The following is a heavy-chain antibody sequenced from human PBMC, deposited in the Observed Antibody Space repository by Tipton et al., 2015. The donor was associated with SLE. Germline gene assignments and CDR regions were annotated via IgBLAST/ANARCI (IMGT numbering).Heavy chain of an antibody. J-gene: IGHJ6*02. CDR2: IKSKTEGGTT. Sequence: SLRLSCAASGFTFSNAWMSWVRQAPGKGLEWVGRIKSKTEGGTTDYAAPVKGRFTISRDNAENSLYLQMNSLRAEDTAVYYCVRGLRDTVGMDVWGQGTTVTVSS. D-gene: IGHD5-18*01. V-gene: IGHV3-15*01. CDR3: VRGLRDTVGMDV. CDR1: GFTFSNAW.